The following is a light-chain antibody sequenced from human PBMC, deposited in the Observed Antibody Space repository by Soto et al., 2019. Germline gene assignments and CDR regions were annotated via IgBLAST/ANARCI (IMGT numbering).Light chain of an antibody. CDR1: QDISSY. CDR2: TAS. V-gene: IGKV1-39*01. CDR3: QQSYNTPLT. Sequence: DIQLTQSPSLLSASVGDRVTITCRASQDISSYLAWYQQTPGKAPKLLIYTASTLQSGVPSRFSGSGSGTDFTLTISSLQPEDFATFYCQQSYNTPLTFGGGTKVEI. J-gene: IGKJ4*01.